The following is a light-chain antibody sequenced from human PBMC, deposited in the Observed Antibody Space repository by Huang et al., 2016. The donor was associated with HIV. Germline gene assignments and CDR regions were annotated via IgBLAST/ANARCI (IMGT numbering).Light chain of an antibody. CDR2: WAS. V-gene: IGKV4-1*01. Sequence: DIVMTQSPDSLAVSLGERATINCKSSQSVLYSSNNKNYVAWYQQKPGQPPKLLIYWASTRESGVPDRFSGSGSGTDFTLTISSLQAEDVASYYCQQYYDTPWTFGQGTRVAIK. CDR1: QSVLYSSNNKNY. J-gene: IGKJ1*01. CDR3: QQYYDTPWT.